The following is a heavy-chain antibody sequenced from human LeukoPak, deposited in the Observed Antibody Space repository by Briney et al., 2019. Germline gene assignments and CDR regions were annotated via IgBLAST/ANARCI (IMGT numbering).Heavy chain of an antibody. V-gene: IGHV1-2*02. CDR2: INPNSGGT. J-gene: IGHJ6*02. CDR3: ARDRAHSSSWYGYYYYGMDV. CDR1: GYTFTGYY. Sequence: EASVKVFCKASGYTFTGYYIHWVRQAPGHGLEWMGWINPNSGGTNYAQKFQGRVTMTRDTSISTAYMELSRLRSDDTAVYYCARDRAHSSSWYGYYYYGMDVWGQGTTVTVSS. D-gene: IGHD6-13*01.